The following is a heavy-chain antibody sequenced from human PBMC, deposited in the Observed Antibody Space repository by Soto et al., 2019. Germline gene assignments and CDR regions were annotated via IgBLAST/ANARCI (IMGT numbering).Heavy chain of an antibody. CDR3: ARRKRGVTVTTPYNYFDY. D-gene: IGHD4-17*01. CDR2: IYHSGST. V-gene: IGHV4-4*02. CDR1: SGSISSSNW. J-gene: IGHJ4*02. Sequence: SETLSLTCAVSSGSISSSNWWSWVRQPPGKGLEWIGEIYHSGSTNYNPSLKSRVTISVDKSKNQFSLKLSSVTAADTAVYYCARRKRGVTVTTPYNYFDYWGQGTLVTVSS.